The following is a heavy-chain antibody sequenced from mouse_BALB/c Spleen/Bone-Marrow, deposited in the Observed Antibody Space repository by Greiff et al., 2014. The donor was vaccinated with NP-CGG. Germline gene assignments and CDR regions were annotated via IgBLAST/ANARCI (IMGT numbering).Heavy chain of an antibody. CDR3: ARGSSYFDY. J-gene: IGHJ2*01. D-gene: IGHD1-1*01. V-gene: IGHV5-4*02. Sequence: EVQVVESGGGLVKPGGSLKLSCAASGFTFSDYYMYWVRQTPEKRLEWVATISDGGSYTYYPDSVKGRFTIARDNAKNNLYLQMSSLKSEDTATYYCARGSSYFDYWGQGTTLTVSS. CDR1: GFTFSDYY. CDR2: ISDGGSYT.